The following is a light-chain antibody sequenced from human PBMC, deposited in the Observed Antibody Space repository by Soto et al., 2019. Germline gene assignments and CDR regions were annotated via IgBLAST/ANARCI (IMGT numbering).Light chain of an antibody. CDR1: SSDVGGYNY. J-gene: IGLJ2*01. CDR2: DVS. V-gene: IGLV2-14*01. CDR3: SSYTSSSTLYVV. Sequence: QSALTQPASVSGSPGQSITISCTVTSSDVGGYNYVSWYQQHPGKAPKLMIYDVSNRPSGVSNRFSGSKSGNTASLTISGLQAEDEADYYCSSYTSSSTLYVVFGGGTKLTVL.